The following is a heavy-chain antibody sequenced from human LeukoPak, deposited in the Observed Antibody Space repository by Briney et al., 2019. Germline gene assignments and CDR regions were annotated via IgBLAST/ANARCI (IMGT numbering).Heavy chain of an antibody. Sequence: ASVKASCKASGYTFTSYAMNWVRQAPGQGHEWMGWININTGNPTYAQGFTGRFVFSLDTSVSTAYLQISSLKAEDTAVYYCARGPILGYDSSGYYYGLLDYWGQGTLVTVSS. CDR3: ARGPILGYDSSGYYYGLLDY. D-gene: IGHD3-22*01. V-gene: IGHV7-4-1*02. CDR1: GYTFTSYA. CDR2: ININTGNP. J-gene: IGHJ4*02.